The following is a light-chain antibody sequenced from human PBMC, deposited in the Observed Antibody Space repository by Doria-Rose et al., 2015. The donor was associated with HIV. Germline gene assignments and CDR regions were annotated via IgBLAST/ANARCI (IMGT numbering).Light chain of an antibody. CDR1: QSFSSTY. CDR3: HQYGTSWT. Sequence: EIVLTQSPGTLSLSPGERATLSCRASQSFSSTYLAWYQQKPGQAPRLLIYDGSTRATGIPDRCSASGSGTDFTLTINRLEPEDFALYYCHQYGTSWTFGQGTKVEI. V-gene: IGKV3-20*01. CDR2: DGS. J-gene: IGKJ1*01.